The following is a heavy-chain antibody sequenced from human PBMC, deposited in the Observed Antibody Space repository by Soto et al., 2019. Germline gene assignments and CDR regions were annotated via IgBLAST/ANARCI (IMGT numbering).Heavy chain of an antibody. CDR2: TIPILGIA. J-gene: IGHJ5*02. Sequence: QVQLVQSGAEVKKPGSSVKVSCKASGGTFSSYTISWVRQAPGQGLEWMGRTIPILGIANYAQKFQGRVTITADKSTSTAYMELSSLRSEDTAVYYCARGEMTDNWFDPWGQGTLVTVSS. CDR1: GGTFSSYT. D-gene: IGHD2-21*02. CDR3: ARGEMTDNWFDP. V-gene: IGHV1-69*02.